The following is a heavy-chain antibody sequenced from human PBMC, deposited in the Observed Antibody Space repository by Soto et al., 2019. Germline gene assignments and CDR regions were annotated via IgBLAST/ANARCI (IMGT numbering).Heavy chain of an antibody. J-gene: IGHJ6*02. Sequence: GGSRRLSCAASGFTFSSYSMNWVRQAPGKGLEWVSYISSSSSTIYYADSVKGRFTISRDNAKNSLYLQMNSLRDEDTAVYYCARTQQWLVLTNYYYGMDVWGQGTTVTVSS. D-gene: IGHD6-19*01. CDR3: ARTQQWLVLTNYYYGMDV. V-gene: IGHV3-48*02. CDR2: ISSSSSTI. CDR1: GFTFSSYS.